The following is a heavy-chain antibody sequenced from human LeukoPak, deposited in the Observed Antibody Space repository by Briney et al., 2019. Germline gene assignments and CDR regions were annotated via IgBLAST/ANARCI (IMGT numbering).Heavy chain of an antibody. CDR1: GVIFSTYA. D-gene: IGHD1-7*01. J-gene: IGHJ5*02. Sequence: PGGSLRLSCTVSGVIFSTYALHWVRHTPGKGLEWVAVISYDGSKADYADSAKGRFTISRDNSKNTLYLQMNSLRAEDTAVYYCAKDQNWNYEGADPWGQGTLVTVSS. V-gene: IGHV3-30*18. CDR3: AKDQNWNYEGADP. CDR2: ISYDGSKA.